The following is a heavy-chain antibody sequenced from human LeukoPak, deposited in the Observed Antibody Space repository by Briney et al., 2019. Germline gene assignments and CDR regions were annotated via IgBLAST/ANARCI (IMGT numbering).Heavy chain of an antibody. V-gene: IGHV3-30-3*01. J-gene: IGHJ3*02. D-gene: IGHD6-6*01. CDR1: GFTFSSYA. CDR3: AKERVSHAFDI. CDR2: VSYDGSNK. Sequence: HRGSLRLSCTASGFTFSSYAIHWVRQAPGKGLEWVADVSYDGSNKHYAESGRGRFTISRDNSKNTLYLQMNSLRAEDTSVYYCAKERVSHAFDIWGQGTMVTVSS.